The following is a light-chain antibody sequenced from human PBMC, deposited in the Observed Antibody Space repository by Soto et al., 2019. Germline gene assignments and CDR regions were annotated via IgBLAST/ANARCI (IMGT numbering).Light chain of an antibody. V-gene: IGKV3-11*01. CDR1: QSVSRY. CDR3: QQRSNWGMYT. Sequence: EIVLTQSPATLSSSPGERATLSCRASQSVSRYLAWFQQKPGQAPRLLIYGVSSRATGIPARFSGSGSGTDFTLTISSLEPEDFAVYYWQQRSNWGMYTFGQGTKLEIK. J-gene: IGKJ2*01. CDR2: GVS.